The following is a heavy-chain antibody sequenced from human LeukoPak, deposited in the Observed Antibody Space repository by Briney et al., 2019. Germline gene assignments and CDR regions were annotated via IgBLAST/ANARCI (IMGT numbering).Heavy chain of an antibody. CDR3: ARRGSGGSWSFDY. D-gene: IGHD2-15*01. CDR2: ISAYNVNT. Sequence: ASVKVSCKASGYTFTSYYMHWVRQAPGQGLEWMGWISAYNVNTNYAQKLQGRVTMTTDTSTSTAYMELRSLRSDDTAVYYCARRGSGGSWSFDYWGQGTLVTVSS. V-gene: IGHV1-18*04. J-gene: IGHJ4*02. CDR1: GYTFTSYY.